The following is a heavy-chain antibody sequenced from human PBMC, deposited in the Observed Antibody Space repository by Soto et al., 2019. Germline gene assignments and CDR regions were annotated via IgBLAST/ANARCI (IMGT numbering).Heavy chain of an antibody. J-gene: IGHJ6*02. CDR1: GYSFTNYW. D-gene: IGHD2-2*01. CDR3: ASIPRGYCSSTSCRELGNYYGMDV. V-gene: IGHV5-51*01. CDR2: IFPGDSDT. Sequence: PGESLKISCKGSGYSFTNYWIGWVRQKPGKGLEWMGTIFPGDSDTNYSPSFQGYVTISADKSISTAYLQWSSLKASDTAMYYCASIPRGYCSSTSCRELGNYYGMDVWGQGTTVTVSS.